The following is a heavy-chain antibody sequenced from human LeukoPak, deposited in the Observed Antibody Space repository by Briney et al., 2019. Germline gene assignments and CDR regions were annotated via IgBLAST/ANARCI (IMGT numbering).Heavy chain of an antibody. CDR2: IYSGGST. CDR3: ARRFDTAPLGY. V-gene: IGHV3-66*04. Sequence: GGSLRLSCAASGFTVSTNYMSWVRQAPGKGLEWVSVIYSGGSTYYADSVKGRFTISRDISKNTVYLQMNSLRAGDTAVYYCARRFDTAPLGYWGQGTLVTVSS. CDR1: GFTVSTNY. J-gene: IGHJ4*02. D-gene: IGHD3-10*01.